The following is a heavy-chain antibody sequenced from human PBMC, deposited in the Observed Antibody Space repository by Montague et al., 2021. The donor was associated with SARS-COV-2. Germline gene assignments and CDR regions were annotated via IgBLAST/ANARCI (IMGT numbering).Heavy chain of an antibody. Sequence: PALVKPTQTLTLTCTFSGFSLSTSGVGVGWIRQPPGKALEWLALIYWDDDKRYSPSLKSRLTITKDTSKNQVVLTMTNMDPVDTATYYCAHRPSIAAAGTFRFDPCGQGTLVTVSS. CDR3: AHRPSIAAAGTFRFDP. J-gene: IGHJ5*02. CDR2: IYWDDDK. D-gene: IGHD6-13*01. CDR1: GFSLSTSGVG. V-gene: IGHV2-5*02.